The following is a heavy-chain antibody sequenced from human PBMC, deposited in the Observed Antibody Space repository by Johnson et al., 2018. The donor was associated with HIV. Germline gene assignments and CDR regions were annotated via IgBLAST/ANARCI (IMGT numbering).Heavy chain of an antibody. J-gene: IGHJ3*02. CDR1: GFTFNDFD. CDR3: ARVNIAFDI. V-gene: IGHV3-20*04. CDR2: INWNGATT. D-gene: IGHD2/OR15-2a*01. Sequence: EQLVESGGSVERPGGSLRLSCVGSGFTFNDFDMSWVRQAPGKGLEWVSGINWNGATTVYVDSVKGRFTISRDNAKNSLYLQMSGLRVEDTAVYFCARVNIAFDIWGQGTMVTVSS.